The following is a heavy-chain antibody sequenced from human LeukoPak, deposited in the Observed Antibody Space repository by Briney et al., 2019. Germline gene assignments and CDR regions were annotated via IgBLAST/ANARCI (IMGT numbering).Heavy chain of an antibody. D-gene: IGHD2-2*01. CDR1: GGSISSNSYY. Sequence: PSETLSLTCTVSGGSISSNSYYWGWIRQPPGKGLEWIGSINYSGNTYYNPSLKSRVTVSVDTSKNQFSLKLSSVTAADTAVYYCARVDIVVVPSATFDYWGQGTLVTVSS. J-gene: IGHJ4*02. CDR2: INYSGNT. V-gene: IGHV4-39*07. CDR3: ARVDIVVVPSATFDY.